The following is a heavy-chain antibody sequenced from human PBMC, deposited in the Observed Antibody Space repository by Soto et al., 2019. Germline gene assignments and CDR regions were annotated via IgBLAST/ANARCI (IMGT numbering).Heavy chain of an antibody. J-gene: IGHJ3*02. CDR3: ARDLHYGDAFDI. D-gene: IGHD3-16*01. V-gene: IGHV3-11*01. Sequence: PGGSLRLSCAASGFTFSDYYMSWSRQAPGKGLEWVSYISSSGSTIYYADPVKGRFTISRDNAKNSLYLQMNSLRAEDTAVYYCARDLHYGDAFDIWGQGTMVTVSS. CDR2: ISSSGSTI. CDR1: GFTFSDYY.